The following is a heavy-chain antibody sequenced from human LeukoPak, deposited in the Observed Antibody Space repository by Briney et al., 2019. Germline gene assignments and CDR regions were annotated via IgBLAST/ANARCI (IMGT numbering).Heavy chain of an antibody. CDR1: GGSISSSNW. J-gene: IGHJ4*02. CDR2: IYHSGST. Sequence: KPSGTLSLTCAVSGGSISSSNWWSWVRQPPGKGLEWIGEIYHSGSTNYNPSLKSRVTISVDKSRNQFSLKLSSVTAADTAVYYCARGSVGARVAYFDYWGQGTLVTVSS. CDR3: ARGSVGARVAYFDY. V-gene: IGHV4-4*02. D-gene: IGHD1-26*01.